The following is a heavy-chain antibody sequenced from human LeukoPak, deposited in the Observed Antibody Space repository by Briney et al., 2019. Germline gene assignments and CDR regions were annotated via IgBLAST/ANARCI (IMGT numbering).Heavy chain of an antibody. CDR1: GFTFSSYG. Sequence: GGSLRLSCAASGFTFSSYGVHWVREAPGKGLEWVAVISYDGSNKYYADSVKGRFTISRDDSKNTLYLQMNSLRAEDTAVYYCAKEPGYSYGSYFDYWGQGTLVTVSS. J-gene: IGHJ4*02. V-gene: IGHV3-30*18. CDR3: AKEPGYSYGSYFDY. CDR2: ISYDGSNK. D-gene: IGHD5-18*01.